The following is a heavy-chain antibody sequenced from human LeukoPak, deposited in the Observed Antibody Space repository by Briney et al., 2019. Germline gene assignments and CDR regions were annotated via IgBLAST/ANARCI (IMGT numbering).Heavy chain of an antibody. Sequence: GGSLRLSCEASGFTVSSNYMSWVRQAPGKGLDWVSILYNDGSTYYADSVKGRFTISRDNSKNTLYLQMNSLKAEDTAVYYCARGYHYGMDVWGQGTTVTVSS. CDR1: GFTVSSNY. CDR3: ARGYHYGMDV. J-gene: IGHJ6*02. V-gene: IGHV3-53*01. CDR2: LYNDGST.